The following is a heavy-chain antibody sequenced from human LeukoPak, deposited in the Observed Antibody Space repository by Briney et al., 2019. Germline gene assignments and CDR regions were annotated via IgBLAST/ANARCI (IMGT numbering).Heavy chain of an antibody. V-gene: IGHV3-21*04. D-gene: IGHD1-26*01. CDR2: ISSSSSYI. CDR1: GFTFSSYS. Sequence: GGSLRLSCAASGFTFSSYSMNWVRQAPGKGLEWVSSISSSSSYIYYADSVKGRFTISRDNAKNSLFLQMNSLRAEDTAVYYCARVMRSGSPFDYWGQGTLVTVSS. J-gene: IGHJ4*02. CDR3: ARVMRSGSPFDY.